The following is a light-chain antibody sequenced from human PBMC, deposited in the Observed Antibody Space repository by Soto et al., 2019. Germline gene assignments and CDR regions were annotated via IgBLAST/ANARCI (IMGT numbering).Light chain of an antibody. V-gene: IGLV4-69*01. CDR2: LNNDGSH. CDR1: SGHSNYA. J-gene: IGLJ2*01. CDR3: QTWDTGISVV. Sequence: QAVVTQSPSASASLGASVKLTCTLSSGHSNYAIAWHQQQPEKGPRYLLKLNNDGSHSQGGGIPDRFSGSSSGAERYLTNASLQSEDESDYYCQTWDTGISVVFGGGTQLTVL.